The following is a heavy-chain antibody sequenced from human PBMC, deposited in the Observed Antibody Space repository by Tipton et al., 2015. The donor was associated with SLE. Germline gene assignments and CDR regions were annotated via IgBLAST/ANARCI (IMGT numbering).Heavy chain of an antibody. V-gene: IGHV4-39*07. Sequence: TLSLTCSVSGVSISTSRYYWGWIRQSPGQGLEWIGSIYYSGNTYYNPSLKSRVTISVDTSKKQFSLKLSSMTVADTAVYYCARGLPFDPWGQGTLVTVSS. D-gene: IGHD2-15*01. CDR1: GVSISTSRYY. CDR3: ARGLPFDP. J-gene: IGHJ5*02. CDR2: IYYSGNT.